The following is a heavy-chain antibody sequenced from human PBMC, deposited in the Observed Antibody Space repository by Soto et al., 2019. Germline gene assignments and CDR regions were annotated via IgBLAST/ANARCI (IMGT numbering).Heavy chain of an antibody. CDR3: AAVGGRLGESPWPYYFDY. Sequence: GASVKVSCKASGFTFTSSAVQWVRQARGQRLEWIGWIVVGSGNTNYAQKFQERVTITRDMSTSTAYMELSSLRSEDTAVYYCAAVGGRLGESPWPYYFDYWGQGPLVTVSS. J-gene: IGHJ4*02. D-gene: IGHD3-16*01. V-gene: IGHV1-58*01. CDR1: GFTFTSSA. CDR2: IVVGSGNT.